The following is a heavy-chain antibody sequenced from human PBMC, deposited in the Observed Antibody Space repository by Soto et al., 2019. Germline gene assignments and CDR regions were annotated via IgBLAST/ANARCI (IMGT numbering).Heavy chain of an antibody. CDR3: ARAHTMATSMVAGY. CDR2: INPSDGST. Sequence: VASVKVSCKASRYAFTSYSMHWVRQAPGPGLEWMGMINPSDGSTTYAQRFQGRVTMTRDTSTSTVYMELSSLRSEDAAVYYCARAHTMATSMVAGYWGQGTLVTVSS. CDR1: RYAFTSYS. J-gene: IGHJ4*02. V-gene: IGHV1-46*01. D-gene: IGHD5-18*01.